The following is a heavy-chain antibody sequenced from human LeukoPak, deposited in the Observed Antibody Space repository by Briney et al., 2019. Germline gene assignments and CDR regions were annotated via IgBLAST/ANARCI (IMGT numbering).Heavy chain of an antibody. CDR2: INYSGST. V-gene: IGHV4-34*01. J-gene: IGHJ4*02. CDR1: GETFSGFY. D-gene: IGHD4-17*01. CDR3: ARISTVTHQFDY. Sequence: PSETLSLTCAVYGETFSGFYWSWIRQPPGKGLEWIGEINYSGSTNYNPSLKSRATISVDTSKNQFSLNLNSVTAADTAVYYCARISTVTHQFDYWGQGMLVTVSS.